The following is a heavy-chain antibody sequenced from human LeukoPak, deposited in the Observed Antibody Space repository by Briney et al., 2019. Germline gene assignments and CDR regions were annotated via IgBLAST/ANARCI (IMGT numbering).Heavy chain of an antibody. V-gene: IGHV3-21*01. Sequence: GGSLRLSCAASGFTFSSYTMNWVRQAPGKGLEWVSSISSSSSYIYYADSVKGRLTISRDNAKNSLYLQMNSLRAEDTAVYYCARDATPRYCSGGSCYTHYGMDVWGQGTTVTVSS. J-gene: IGHJ6*02. CDR3: ARDATPRYCSGGSCYTHYGMDV. D-gene: IGHD2-15*01. CDR2: ISSSSSYI. CDR1: GFTFSSYT.